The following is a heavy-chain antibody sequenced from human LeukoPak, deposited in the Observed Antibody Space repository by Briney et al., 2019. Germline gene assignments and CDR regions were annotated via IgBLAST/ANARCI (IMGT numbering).Heavy chain of an antibody. D-gene: IGHD3-10*01. Sequence: GASLRLSCAASGFTFSSYAMSWVRQAPGKGLEWVSAISGSGGSTYYADSVKGRFTISRDNSKNTLYLQMNSLRAEDTAVYYCAKDGYGSGSYYTLNFDYWGQGTLVTVSS. CDR2: ISGSGGST. CDR3: AKDGYGSGSYYTLNFDY. CDR1: GFTFSSYA. V-gene: IGHV3-23*01. J-gene: IGHJ4*02.